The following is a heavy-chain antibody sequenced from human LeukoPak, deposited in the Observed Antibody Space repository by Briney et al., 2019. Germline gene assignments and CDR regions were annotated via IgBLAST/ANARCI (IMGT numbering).Heavy chain of an antibody. D-gene: IGHD3-22*01. J-gene: IGHJ4*02. V-gene: IGHV4-30-2*01. CDR1: GGSISSGGYS. CDR3: ARINHYDSRGFDY. CDR2: IYESGTT. Sequence: PSQTLSLTCTVIGGSISSGGYSWSWIRQPPGKGLEWIGYIYESGTTYYNPSLKSRVTISLDGSNNLFSLRLRSVTAADTAVYYCARINHYDSRGFDYWGQGTLVTVSS.